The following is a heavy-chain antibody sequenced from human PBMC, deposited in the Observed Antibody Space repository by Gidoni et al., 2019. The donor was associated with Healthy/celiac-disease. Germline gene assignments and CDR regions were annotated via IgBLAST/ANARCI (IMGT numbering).Heavy chain of an antibody. CDR3: ARGGIVVVPAAYGMDV. V-gene: IGHV3-21*01. J-gene: IGHJ6*02. CDR1: GFTFSSYS. CDR2: ISSSSSYI. D-gene: IGHD2-2*01. Sequence: EVQLVESGGGLVKPGGSLRLSCAASGFTFSSYSMNWVRQAPGKGLEWVSSISSSSSYIYYADSVKGRFTISRDNAKNSLYLQMNSLRAEDTAVYYCARGGIVVVPAAYGMDVWGQGTTVTVSS.